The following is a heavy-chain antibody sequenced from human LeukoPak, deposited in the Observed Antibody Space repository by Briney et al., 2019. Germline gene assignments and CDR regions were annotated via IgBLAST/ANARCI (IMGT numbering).Heavy chain of an antibody. J-gene: IGHJ6*02. V-gene: IGHV4-59*12. D-gene: IGHD5-18*01. CDR3: ARDGYSYSHYYGMDV. Sequence: SETLSLTCTVSGGSISSYYWSWIRQPPGKGLEWIGYIYYSGSTNYNPSLKSRVTISVDTSKNQFSLKLSSVTAADTAVYYCARDGYSYSHYYGMDVWGQGTTVTVSS. CDR1: GGSISSYY. CDR2: IYYSGST.